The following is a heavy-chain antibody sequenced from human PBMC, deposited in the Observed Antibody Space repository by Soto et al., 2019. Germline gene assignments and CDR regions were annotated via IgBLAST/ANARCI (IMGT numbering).Heavy chain of an antibody. D-gene: IGHD3-22*01. Sequence: QITLKESGPTLVKPTQPLTLTCTFSGFSLSTSGVGVGWIRQPPGKALEWLALIYWDDDKRYSPSLKSRLTITKDTSKNQVVLTMTNMDPVDTATYYCAHSGDYYDSSGYQGPFDYWGQGTLVTVSS. CDR3: AHSGDYYDSSGYQGPFDY. V-gene: IGHV2-5*02. CDR1: GFSLSTSGVG. CDR2: IYWDDDK. J-gene: IGHJ4*02.